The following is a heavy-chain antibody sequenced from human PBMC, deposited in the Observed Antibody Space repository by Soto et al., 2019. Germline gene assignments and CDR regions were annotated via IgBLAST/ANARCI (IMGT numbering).Heavy chain of an antibody. D-gene: IGHD3-22*01. CDR2: INAGNGNT. CDR3: ARIPNYYDSSGYFQGMGYFQH. CDR1: GYTFSSYA. Sequence: ASVKVSCKASGYTFSSYAMDWVRQAPGQRLEWMGWINAGNGNTKYSQKFQGRVTITRDTSASTAYMELSSLRSEDTAVYYCARIPNYYDSSGYFQGMGYFQHWG. V-gene: IGHV1-3*01. J-gene: IGHJ1*01.